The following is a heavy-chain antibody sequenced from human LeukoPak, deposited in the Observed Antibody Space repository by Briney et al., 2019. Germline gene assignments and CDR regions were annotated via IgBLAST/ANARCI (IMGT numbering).Heavy chain of an antibody. V-gene: IGHV3-7*01. J-gene: IGHJ4*02. Sequence: GGSLRLSCEASGFTFSTYWMSWVRQAPGKGLEWVANIKQDGSEKYYVDSVKGRFTISRDNAKNSLYLQMNSLRAEDTAMYYCARDSAGNDYWGPGTLVNVSS. CDR2: IKQDGSEK. D-gene: IGHD6-13*01. CDR3: ARDSAGNDY. CDR1: GFTFSTYW.